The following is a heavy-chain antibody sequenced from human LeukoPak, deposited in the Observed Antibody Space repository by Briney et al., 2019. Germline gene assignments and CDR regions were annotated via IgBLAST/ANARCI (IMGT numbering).Heavy chain of an antibody. CDR1: GGSIGTYY. D-gene: IGHD3-10*01. J-gene: IGHJ4*02. CDR2: IYYSGSS. CDR3: ATNAGSYPTPFDY. V-gene: IGHV4-59*01. Sequence: SETLSLTCTVSGGSIGTYYWSWIRQPPGKGLEWIGYIYYSGSSNYNPSLKSRVTISVDTSKNQFSLNLSSVTAADTAVYYCATNAGSYPTPFDYWGQGTLVTVSS.